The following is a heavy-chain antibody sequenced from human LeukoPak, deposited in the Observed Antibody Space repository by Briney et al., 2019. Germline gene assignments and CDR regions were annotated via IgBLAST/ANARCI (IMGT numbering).Heavy chain of an antibody. CDR3: ARDLGQYYDTSDNWFDP. Sequence: PGGSLRLSCAASGFTFSNYWMSWVRQAPGKGLEWVSRINGDGINTSYADSVKGRFTISRDNAKNTLNLQMNSLRAEDTAVYYCARDLGQYYDTSDNWFDPWGQGTLVTVSS. D-gene: IGHD3-22*01. J-gene: IGHJ5*02. V-gene: IGHV3-74*01. CDR2: INGDGINT. CDR1: GFTFSNYW.